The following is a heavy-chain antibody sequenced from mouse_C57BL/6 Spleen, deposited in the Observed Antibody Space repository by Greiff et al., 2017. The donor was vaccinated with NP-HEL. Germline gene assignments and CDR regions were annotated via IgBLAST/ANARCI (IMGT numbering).Heavy chain of an antibody. CDR3: ATYYSKPAWFAY. D-gene: IGHD2-5*01. CDR1: GYTFTDYY. J-gene: IGHJ3*01. Sequence: QVQLQQPGAELVRPGASVKLSCKASGYTFTDYYINWVKQRPGQGLEWIARIYPGSGNTYYNEKFKGKATLTAEKSSSTAYMQLSSLTSEDSAVYFCATYYSKPAWFAYWGQGTLVTVSA. CDR2: IYPGSGNT. V-gene: IGHV1-76*01.